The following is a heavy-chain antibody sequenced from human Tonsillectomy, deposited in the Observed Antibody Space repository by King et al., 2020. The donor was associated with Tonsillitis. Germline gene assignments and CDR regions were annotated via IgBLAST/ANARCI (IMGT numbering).Heavy chain of an antibody. CDR2: INPNSGGT. V-gene: IGHV1-2*02. Sequence: VQLVQSGAEVKKPGASVKVSCKASGYTFTGYYMHWVRQAPGQGLEWMGWINPNSGGTNYAQTFQGRATMTRDTSISTDYMELSRLRSDDTAVYYCASYRPLHYGDNPTFDYWGQGTLVTVSS. D-gene: IGHD4-17*01. CDR1: GYTFTGYY. J-gene: IGHJ4*02. CDR3: ASYRPLHYGDNPTFDY.